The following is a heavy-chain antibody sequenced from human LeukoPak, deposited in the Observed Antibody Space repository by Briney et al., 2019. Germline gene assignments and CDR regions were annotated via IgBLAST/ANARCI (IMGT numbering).Heavy chain of an antibody. Sequence: SETLSLTCAVYGGSFSGYYWSWIRQPPGKGLEWIGEINHSGSTSYNPSLKSRVTISVDTSKNQFSLKLSSVTAADTAVYYCARVEYQLLYNWFDPWGQGTLVTVSS. CDR2: INHSGST. J-gene: IGHJ5*02. D-gene: IGHD2-2*01. CDR3: ARVEYQLLYNWFDP. CDR1: GGSFSGYY. V-gene: IGHV4-34*01.